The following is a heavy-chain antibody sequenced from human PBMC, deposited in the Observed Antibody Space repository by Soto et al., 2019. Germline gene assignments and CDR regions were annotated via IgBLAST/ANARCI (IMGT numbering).Heavy chain of an antibody. CDR1: GYTFTIYW. CDR3: ARQKRGYSYGGPFDS. CDR2: IYPGDSDT. V-gene: IGHV5-51*01. Sequence: PGESLKISCKGSGYTFTIYWIAWVRQMPGKGLEWMGIIYPGDSDTRYSPSFQGQVTISVDKSISTAYLQWSSLKASDSAMYYCARQKRGYSYGGPFDSWGQGTLVTVSS. D-gene: IGHD5-18*01. J-gene: IGHJ4*02.